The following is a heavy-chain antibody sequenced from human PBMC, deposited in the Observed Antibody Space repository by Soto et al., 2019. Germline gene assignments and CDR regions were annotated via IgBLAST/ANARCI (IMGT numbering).Heavy chain of an antibody. Sequence: SETLSLTCAVYGGSFSGYCWSWIRQPPGKGLEWIGEINHSGSTNYNPSLKSRVTISVDTSKNQFSLKLSSVTAADTAVYYCARLGGSYAVPHFDYWGQGNLVTVSS. CDR1: GGSFSGYC. D-gene: IGHD1-26*01. CDR2: INHSGST. CDR3: ARLGGSYAVPHFDY. J-gene: IGHJ4*02. V-gene: IGHV4-34*01.